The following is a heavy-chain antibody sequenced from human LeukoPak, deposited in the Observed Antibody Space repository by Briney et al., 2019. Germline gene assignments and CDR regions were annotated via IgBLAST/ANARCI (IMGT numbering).Heavy chain of an antibody. CDR1: GFTFSSNA. J-gene: IGHJ4*02. CDR3: AKSSLELLVAPDFDY. CDR2: ISGSGGST. D-gene: IGHD6-19*01. V-gene: IGHV3-23*01. Sequence: GGSLRLSCAASGFTFSSNAMSWGRQAPAKGLEWVSAISGSGGSTYYADCVTGRLTMSRGNSKNSQYLEMTILRAKDTAVYYCAKSSLELLVAPDFDYWGQGTLVTVSS.